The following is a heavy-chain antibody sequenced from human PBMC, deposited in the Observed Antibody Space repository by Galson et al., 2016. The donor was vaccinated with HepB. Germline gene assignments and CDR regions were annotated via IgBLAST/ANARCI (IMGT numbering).Heavy chain of an antibody. CDR2: ISYDASNR. CDR1: RFTFRSHG. J-gene: IGHJ2*01. Sequence: SLRLSCAASRFTFRSHGMHWVRQAPGKGLEWVAVISYDASNRIYIDSVKGRFTISRDNSKNILELQMNSLRADDTAVYYCAKASGNYPYWYFDLWGRGTLVTVSS. CDR3: AKASGNYPYWYFDL. D-gene: IGHD1-26*01. V-gene: IGHV3-30*18.